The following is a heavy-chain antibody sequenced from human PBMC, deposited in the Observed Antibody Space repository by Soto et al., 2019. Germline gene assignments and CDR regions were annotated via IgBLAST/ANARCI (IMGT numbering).Heavy chain of an antibody. CDR1: GFTFSCYW. D-gene: IGHD3-3*01. CDR2: IKQDGSEK. CDR3: ARDPAPYYDFWSGQSNYFDY. J-gene: IGHJ4*02. Sequence: PGGTLRLSCAASGFTFSCYWMSWVRQAPGKGLEWVANIKQDGSEKYYVDSVKGRFTISRDNAKNSLYLRMNSLRAEDTAVYYCARDPAPYYDFWSGQSNYFDYWGQGTLVTVSS. V-gene: IGHV3-7*03.